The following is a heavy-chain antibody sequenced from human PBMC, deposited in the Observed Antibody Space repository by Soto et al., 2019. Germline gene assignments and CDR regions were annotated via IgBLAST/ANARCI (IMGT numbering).Heavy chain of an antibody. CDR2: ISFDGSKK. Sequence: GGCLRLCCAASGFTSRGYGMHWVRRAQGEWLEWVALISFDGSKKNYADSVKGRFTISRDNSKNMMYLQMNSLRPEDTAVYYCSRGVFYYYGSSGYSPDYWGQGTLVTVSS. D-gene: IGHD3-22*01. V-gene: IGHV3-30*19. CDR1: GFTSRGYG. CDR3: SRGVFYYYGSSGYSPDY. J-gene: IGHJ4*02.